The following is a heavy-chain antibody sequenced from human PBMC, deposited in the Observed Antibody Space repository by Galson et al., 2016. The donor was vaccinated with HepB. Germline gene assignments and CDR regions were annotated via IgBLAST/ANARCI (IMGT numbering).Heavy chain of an antibody. V-gene: IGHV3-30*18. Sequence: SLRLSCAASGFTFSSYGMHWVRQAPGKGLEWVAVISYDGSKKYYADSVKGRFTISRDNSQNTLYLQMNTLRAEETAVYDCAKDSTWIQLENFFDYWGQGTLGTVSS. D-gene: IGHD5-18*01. CDR1: GFTFSSYG. CDR3: AKDSTWIQLENFFDY. J-gene: IGHJ4*02. CDR2: ISYDGSKK.